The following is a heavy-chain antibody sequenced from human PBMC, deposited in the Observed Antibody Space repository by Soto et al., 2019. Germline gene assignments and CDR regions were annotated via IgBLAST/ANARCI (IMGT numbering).Heavy chain of an antibody. CDR2: ISYDGSNK. CDR3: AKDVQYTTTYYFDY. CDR1: GFTFSSYG. Sequence: QVQLVESGGGVVQPGRSLRLSCAASGFTFSSYGMHWVRQAPGKGLEWVAVISYDGSNKYYADSVKGRFTISRDNSKKTLYLQTNSLRAEDTAVYYCAKDVQYTTTYYFDYWGQGTLVTVSS. D-gene: IGHD4-4*01. V-gene: IGHV3-30*18. J-gene: IGHJ4*02.